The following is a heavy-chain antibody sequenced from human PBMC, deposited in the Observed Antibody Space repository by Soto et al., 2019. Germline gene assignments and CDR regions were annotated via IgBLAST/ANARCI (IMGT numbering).Heavy chain of an antibody. D-gene: IGHD2-8*02. J-gene: IGHJ3*02. Sequence: GWSLRLSCSASGFTFRSYDMSWFRQAPGKGLEWVSTILVGGSTHYPDSVKGRFTISRDNSKNTVFLQMNSLTAGDTAVYYCAKATATGGGAFDICGQGTMVTVSS. CDR3: AKATATGGGAFDI. CDR1: GFTFRSYD. V-gene: IGHV3-23*01. CDR2: ILVGGST.